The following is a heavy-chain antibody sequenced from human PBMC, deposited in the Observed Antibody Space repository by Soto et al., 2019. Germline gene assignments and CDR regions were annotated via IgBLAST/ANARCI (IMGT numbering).Heavy chain of an antibody. J-gene: IGHJ3*01. V-gene: IGHV3-30*03. CDR3: ATETVSGAFDF. Sequence: QVQLVESGGGVVQPGRSLRLSCAASGFTFSKYGMHWVRQAPGKGLKWVAVISNEGSNKYHADSVKGRFTISRDNSKNTVYLHMNSLRVEDTAVYYCATETVSGAFDFWGQGTKVAVSS. CDR1: GFTFSKYG. D-gene: IGHD3-10*01. CDR2: ISNEGSNK.